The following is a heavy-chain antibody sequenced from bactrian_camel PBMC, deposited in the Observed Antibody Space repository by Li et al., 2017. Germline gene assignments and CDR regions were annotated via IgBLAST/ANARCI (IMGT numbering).Heavy chain of an antibody. J-gene: IGHJ4*01. D-gene: IGHD3*01. Sequence: HVQLVESGGGLVQPGDSLRLSCAASGFTFSSYSLYWVRQAPGKGLEWVSTIFSGDGPTYYGDIVKGRFTVSRNNAKNTMYLQMNMLKPEDTAVYYCVRSDVQYGLSVGEWGQGTQVTVS. V-gene: IGHV3S1*01. CDR2: IFSGDGPT. CDR3: VRSDVQYGLSVGE. CDR1: GFTFSSYS.